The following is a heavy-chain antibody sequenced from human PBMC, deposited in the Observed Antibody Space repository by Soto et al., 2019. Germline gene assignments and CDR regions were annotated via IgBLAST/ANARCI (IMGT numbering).Heavy chain of an antibody. D-gene: IGHD6-6*01. Sequence: SETLPLTCTVSGGSISSYYWSWIRQPPGKGLEWIGEINHSGSTNYNPSLKSRVTISVDTSKNQFSLKLSSVTAADTAVYYCARGEYSSSLGFDYWGQGTLVTVSS. V-gene: IGHV4-34*01. CDR1: GGSISSYY. CDR3: ARGEYSSSLGFDY. CDR2: INHSGST. J-gene: IGHJ4*02.